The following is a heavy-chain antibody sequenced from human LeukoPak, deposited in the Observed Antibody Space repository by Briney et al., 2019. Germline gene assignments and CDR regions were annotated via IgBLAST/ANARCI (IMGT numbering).Heavy chain of an antibody. V-gene: IGHV3-33*06. CDR1: GFTFSSYG. D-gene: IGHD2-15*01. Sequence: GGSLRLSCAASGFTFSSYGMHWVRRAPGKGLEWVAVIWYDGSDKYYADSVKGRFTISRDNSKNTLYLRMNSLRAEDTAVYYCAKDPGVVVAATGWFDPWGQGTLVTVSS. J-gene: IGHJ5*02. CDR2: IWYDGSDK. CDR3: AKDPGVVVAATGWFDP.